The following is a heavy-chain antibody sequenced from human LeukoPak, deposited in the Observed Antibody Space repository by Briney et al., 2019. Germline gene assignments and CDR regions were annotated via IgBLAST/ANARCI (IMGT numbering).Heavy chain of an antibody. D-gene: IGHD5-18*01. V-gene: IGHV5-51*01. CDR3: AGPTGYIYGHDAFDI. CDR1: GYSFASYW. Sequence: GESLKISCKGSGYSFASYWIGWVRQMPGKGLECMGIIYPGDSDTRYSPSFQGQVTISADKSISTAYLQWSSLKASDTAMYCCAGPTGYIYGHDAFDIWGQGTMVTVSS. J-gene: IGHJ3*02. CDR2: IYPGDSDT.